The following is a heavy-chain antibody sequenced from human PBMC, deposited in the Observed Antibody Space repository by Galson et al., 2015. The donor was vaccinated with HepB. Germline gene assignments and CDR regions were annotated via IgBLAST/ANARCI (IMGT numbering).Heavy chain of an antibody. D-gene: IGHD6-13*01. CDR3: AKGARAAAPPVYFQH. CDR1: GFTFDDYT. Sequence: SLRLSCAASGFTFDDYTMHWVRQAPGKGLEWVSLISWDGGSTYYADSVKGRFTISRDNSKNSLYLQMNSLRTEDTALYYCAKGARAAAPPVYFQHWGQGTLVTVSS. V-gene: IGHV3-43*01. CDR2: ISWDGGST. J-gene: IGHJ1*01.